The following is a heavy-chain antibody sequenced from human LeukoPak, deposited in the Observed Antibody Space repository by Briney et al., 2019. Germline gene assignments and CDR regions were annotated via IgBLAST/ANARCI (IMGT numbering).Heavy chain of an antibody. CDR3: ARHGGSSYGDHGDWEFDY. V-gene: IGHV4-39*01. CDR2: IYYSGST. Sequence: SETLSLTCTVSGGSISSSSYYWGWIRQPPGKGLEWIGSIYYSGSTYYNPSLKSRVTISVDTSKNQFSLKLSSVTAADTAVYYCARHGGSSYGDHGDWEFDYWGQGTLVTVSS. J-gene: IGHJ4*02. D-gene: IGHD4-17*01. CDR1: GGSISSSSYY.